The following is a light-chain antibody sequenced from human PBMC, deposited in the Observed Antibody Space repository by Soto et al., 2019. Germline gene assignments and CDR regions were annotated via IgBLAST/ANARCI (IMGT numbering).Light chain of an antibody. CDR3: QQYGTSPQT. Sequence: EIVMTQSPATLSVSPGESATLSCRASQSISISYLAWYQQKPGQAPRLLIYGASTRAAGVPDRFGGSGSGTDFTLTISRLEPEDFAVYYCQQYGTSPQTFGQGTKVDI. CDR2: GAS. J-gene: IGKJ1*01. V-gene: IGKV3-20*01. CDR1: QSISISY.